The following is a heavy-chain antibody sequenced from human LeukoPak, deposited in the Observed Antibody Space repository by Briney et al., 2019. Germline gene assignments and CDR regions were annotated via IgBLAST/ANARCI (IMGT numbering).Heavy chain of an antibody. CDR1: GFTFSSYA. Sequence: PGGSLRLSCAPSGFTFSSYAKQWVRQGPGKGLEWVSSISGSGDSTHYADSVRGRFTISRDNSRNTLYLLMNSLRAEDTAVYYCAKPVHDYVNAPPDCWGQGTLVTVSS. CDR3: AKPVHDYVNAPPDC. D-gene: IGHD3-10*02. CDR2: ISGSGDST. V-gene: IGHV3-23*01. J-gene: IGHJ4*02.